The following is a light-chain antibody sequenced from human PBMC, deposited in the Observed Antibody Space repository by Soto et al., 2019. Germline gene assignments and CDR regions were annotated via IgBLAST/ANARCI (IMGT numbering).Light chain of an antibody. CDR2: CAS. V-gene: IGKV4-1*01. J-gene: IGKJ2*01. CDR3: LQYYRPPRYT. CDR1: QNVLYSSNNRNL. Sequence: DIVVTQSPEYLAVSLGERATINCKSSQNVLYSSNNRNLIAWYQQKPGQPPKLLIYCASTRESGVPDRYSGSGSGRDFTLTISSMQAEDVAVYYCLQYYRPPRYTFGQGTRLQIK.